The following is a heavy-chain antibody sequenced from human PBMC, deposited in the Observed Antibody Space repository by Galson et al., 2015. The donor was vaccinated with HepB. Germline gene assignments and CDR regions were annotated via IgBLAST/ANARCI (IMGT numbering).Heavy chain of an antibody. CDR2: ISSSGSTI. D-gene: IGHD3-3*01. CDR1: GFTFSDYY. J-gene: IGHJ6*03. V-gene: IGHV3-11*01. CDR3: ARDANPIKDFWSGYPYYYYYMDV. Sequence: SLRLSCAASGFTFSDYYMSWIRQAPGKGLEWVSYISSSGSTIYYADSVKGRFTISRDNAKNSLYLQMNSLRAEDTAVYYCARDANPIKDFWSGYPYYYYYMDVWGKGTTVTVSS.